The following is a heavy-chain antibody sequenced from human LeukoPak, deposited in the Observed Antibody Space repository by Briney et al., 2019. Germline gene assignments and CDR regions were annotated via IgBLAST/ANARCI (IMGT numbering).Heavy chain of an antibody. CDR3: VRDNHFEHERAFVY. V-gene: IGHV4-30-2*01. CDR1: GGSISSGGYS. CDR2: IYHSGST. Sequence: SQTLSFTSAVSGGSISSGGYSCSWIRQPPGKGLEWIGYIYHSGSTYYNPSLKSRVTISVDRSKNQFSLKLSSVTAADTAVYYCVRDNHFEHERAFVYWGRGTLVTVSS. D-gene: IGHD1/OR15-1a*01. J-gene: IGHJ4*02.